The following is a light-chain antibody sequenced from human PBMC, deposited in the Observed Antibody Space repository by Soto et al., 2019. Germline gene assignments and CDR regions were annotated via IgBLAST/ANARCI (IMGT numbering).Light chain of an antibody. Sequence: EIVLTQSPATLSLSPGERATLSCRASQSVSSYLDWYQQKPGQAPRLLIYDASNRATGIPARFSGSGSGTAFTLTISSLEPEDFALYYCQQRSNWPPRITFGQGTRLEIK. CDR1: QSVSSY. CDR2: DAS. J-gene: IGKJ5*01. V-gene: IGKV3-11*01. CDR3: QQRSNWPPRIT.